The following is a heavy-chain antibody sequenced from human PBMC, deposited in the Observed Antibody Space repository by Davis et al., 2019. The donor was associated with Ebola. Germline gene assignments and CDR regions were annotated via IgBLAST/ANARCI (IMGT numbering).Heavy chain of an antibody. Sequence: ASVKVSCKASGYTFTSYYMHWVRQAPGQGLEWMGIINPSGGSTNYAQKLQGRVTMTTDTSTSTAYMELRSLRSEDTAVYYCARVYGDYGNYFDYWGQGTLVTVSS. J-gene: IGHJ4*02. D-gene: IGHD4-17*01. V-gene: IGHV1-46*01. CDR2: INPSGGST. CDR3: ARVYGDYGNYFDY. CDR1: GYTFTSYY.